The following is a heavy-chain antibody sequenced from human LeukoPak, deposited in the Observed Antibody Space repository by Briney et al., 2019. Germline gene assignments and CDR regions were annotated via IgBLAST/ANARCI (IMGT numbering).Heavy chain of an antibody. Sequence: PSENLSLTCAVYGGTFSGYYWSWIRQPQGKGLEWIGEINHSRSTNYNPSLNCRVTISVDSSNNQFSLKLSSVTAADTAVYYCASHKGFWGQGTLVTVSS. CDR2: INHSRST. CDR1: GGTFSGYY. J-gene: IGHJ4*02. V-gene: IGHV4-34*01. CDR3: ASHKGF.